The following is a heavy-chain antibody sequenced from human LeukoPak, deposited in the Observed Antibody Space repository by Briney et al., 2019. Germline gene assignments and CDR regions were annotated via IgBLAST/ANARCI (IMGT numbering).Heavy chain of an antibody. CDR2: IKSETDGGTT. Sequence: GGSLRLSCAVSGFTFSTAWMTWVRQAPGEGLEWLGRIKSETDGGTTHYAAPAKGRFTISRDDSLRTVYLQMNSLKTEDTAVYYCLAGTYWGQGTLVPVSS. D-gene: IGHD3-10*01. V-gene: IGHV3-15*01. J-gene: IGHJ4*02. CDR3: LAGTY. CDR1: GFTFSTAW.